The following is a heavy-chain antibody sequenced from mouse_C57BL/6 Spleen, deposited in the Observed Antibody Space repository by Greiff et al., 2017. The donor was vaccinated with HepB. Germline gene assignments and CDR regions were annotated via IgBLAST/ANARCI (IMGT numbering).Heavy chain of an antibody. J-gene: IGHJ4*01. V-gene: IGHV1-82*01. CDR2: IYPGDGDT. Sequence: VQLQQSGPELVKPGASVKISCKASGYAFSSSWMHWVKQRPGKGLEWIGRIYPGDGDTNYNGKFKGKATLTADKSSSTAYMQLSSLTSEDSAVYFCAREGAMDYWGQGTSVTVSS. CDR3: AREGAMDY. CDR1: GYAFSSSW.